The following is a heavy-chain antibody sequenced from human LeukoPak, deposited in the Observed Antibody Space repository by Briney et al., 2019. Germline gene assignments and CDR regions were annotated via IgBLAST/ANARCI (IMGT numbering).Heavy chain of an antibody. V-gene: IGHV3-74*01. CDR1: GFTFSNYW. Sequence: GGSLRLSCAASGFTFSNYWIHWVRHAPGKGLVWVSRINPAGNYANYADSVKGRFTISRDNAKNTVYLQMNSLRAEDTALFYCVRDWDHYDFDSWGQGTLVTVSS. D-gene: IGHD3-3*01. CDR3: VRDWDHYDFDS. J-gene: IGHJ5*01. CDR2: INPAGNYA.